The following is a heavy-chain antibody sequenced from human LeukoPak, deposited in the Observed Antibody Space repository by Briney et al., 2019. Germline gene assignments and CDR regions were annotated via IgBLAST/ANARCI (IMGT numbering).Heavy chain of an antibody. CDR2: ISSSSSYI. CDR1: GFTFSSYA. V-gene: IGHV3-21*01. Sequence: GGSLRLSCAASGFTFSSYAMSWVRQAPGKGLEWVSSISSSSSYIYYADSVKGPFTISRDNAKNSLYLQMNSLRAEDTAVYYCARDSARSFDYWGQGTLVTVSS. J-gene: IGHJ4*02. CDR3: ARDSARSFDY. D-gene: IGHD6-6*01.